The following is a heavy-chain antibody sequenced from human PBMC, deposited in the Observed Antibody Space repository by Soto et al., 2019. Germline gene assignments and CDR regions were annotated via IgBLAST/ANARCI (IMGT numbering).Heavy chain of an antibody. D-gene: IGHD6-13*01. Sequence: XESLSLPGSVSCGSISSNQWGSWVRQPPGKGLEWIVEIYHSGSTNYNPSLKSRVTISVDKSKNQFSLKLSSVTAADTAVYYCAGGAAAGTTFDDWGQGTLVTVSS. CDR3: AGGAAAGTTFDD. CDR1: CGSISSNQW. J-gene: IGHJ4*02. CDR2: IYHSGST. V-gene: IGHV4-4*02.